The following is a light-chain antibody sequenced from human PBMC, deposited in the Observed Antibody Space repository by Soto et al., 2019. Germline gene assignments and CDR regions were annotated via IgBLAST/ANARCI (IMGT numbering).Light chain of an antibody. CDR3: LQYNTYPWT. CDR1: QSVGSY. V-gene: IGKV3-11*01. J-gene: IGKJ1*01. Sequence: EIVLTQSPVTLSLSPGERATLSCRASQSVGSYFAWYQQKPGQAPRLLIYDASSRATGIPARFSGSGSGTDFTLTISSLQAEDFATYYCLQYNTYPWTFGQGTKVEIK. CDR2: DAS.